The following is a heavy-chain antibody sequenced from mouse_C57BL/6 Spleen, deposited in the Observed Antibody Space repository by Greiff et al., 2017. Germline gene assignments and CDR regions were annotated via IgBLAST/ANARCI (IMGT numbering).Heavy chain of an antibody. J-gene: IGHJ4*01. V-gene: IGHV5-17*01. CDR2: ISSGSSTI. CDR3: ARFYYSSYVALDY. Sequence: EVQGVESGGGLVKPGGSLKLSCAASGFTFSDYGMHWVRQAPEKGLEWVAYISSGSSTIYYADTVKGRFTISRDKATNTLFLQMTSLRSEDTAMYYCARFYYSSYVALDYWGQGTSVTVAS. CDR1: GFTFSDYG. D-gene: IGHD2-5*01.